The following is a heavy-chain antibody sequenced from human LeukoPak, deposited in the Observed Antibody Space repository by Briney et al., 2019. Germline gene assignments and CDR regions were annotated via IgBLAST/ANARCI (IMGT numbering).Heavy chain of an antibody. CDR1: GLTFSSYA. CDR2: ISYGGSNK. D-gene: IGHD2-15*01. J-gene: IGHJ3*02. CDR3: ARGSVVVAAMGAFDI. Sequence: PGRSLRLSCAASGLTFSSYAMHWVRQAPGKGLEWVAVISYGGSNKYYADSVKGRFTISRDNSKNTLYLQMNSLRAEDTAVYYFARGSVVVAAMGAFDIWGQGTMVTVSS. V-gene: IGHV3-30*04.